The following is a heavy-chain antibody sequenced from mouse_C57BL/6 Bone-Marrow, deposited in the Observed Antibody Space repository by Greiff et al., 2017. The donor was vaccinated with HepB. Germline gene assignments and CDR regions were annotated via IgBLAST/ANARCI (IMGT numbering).Heavy chain of an antibody. CDR3: ARRGAYSPMDY. J-gene: IGHJ4*01. CDR2: ISYDGSN. Sequence: VQLQQSGPGLVKPSQSLSLTCSVTGYSITSGYYWNWIRQFPGNKLEWMGYISYDGSNNYNPSLKNRISITRDTSKNQFFLKLNSVTTEDTATYYCARRGAYSPMDYWGQGTSVTVSS. CDR1: GYSITSGYY. V-gene: IGHV3-6*01.